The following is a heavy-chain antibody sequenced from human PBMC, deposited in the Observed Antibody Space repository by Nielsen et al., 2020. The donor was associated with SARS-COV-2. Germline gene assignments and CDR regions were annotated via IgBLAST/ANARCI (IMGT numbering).Heavy chain of an antibody. CDR1: GYTFTGYY. V-gene: IGHV1-2*06. CDR2: INPNSGGT. Sequence: ASVKVSCKASGYTFTGYYMHWVRQAPGQGLEWMGRINPNSGGTNYAQKFQGRVTMTRDKSISTAYLQWSSLKASDTAMYYCARHNGPRGMDVWGQGTTVTVSS. CDR3: ARHNGPRGMDV. J-gene: IGHJ6*02. D-gene: IGHD1-14*01.